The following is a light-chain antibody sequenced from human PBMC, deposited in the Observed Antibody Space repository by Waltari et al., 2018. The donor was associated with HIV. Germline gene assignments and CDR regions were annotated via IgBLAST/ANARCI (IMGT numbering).Light chain of an antibody. Sequence: EIVMTQSSATLSVSPGKRATLSCRAGQSVSSNLAWYQQKPGQAPRLLIYGASTRATGFPARFSGSGSGTEFTLTISSLQSEDFAVYYCQQYNNWPQTFGQGTKVEIK. V-gene: IGKV3-15*01. CDR3: QQYNNWPQT. CDR1: QSVSSN. CDR2: GAS. J-gene: IGKJ1*01.